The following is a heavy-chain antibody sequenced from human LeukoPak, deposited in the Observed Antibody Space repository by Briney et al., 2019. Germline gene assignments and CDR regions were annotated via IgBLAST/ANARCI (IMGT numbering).Heavy chain of an antibody. J-gene: IGHJ6*02. D-gene: IGHD6-19*01. CDR3: ARSPYIAVAGTIGKNGMDV. Sequence: PSETLSLTCAVYGGSFSGYYWSWIRQPPGKGLEWIGEINHSGSTNYNPSLKSRVTISVDTSKNQFSLKLSSVTAADTAVYYCARSPYIAVAGTIGKNGMDVWGQGTTVTVSS. CDR2: INHSGST. CDR1: GGSFSGYY. V-gene: IGHV4-34*01.